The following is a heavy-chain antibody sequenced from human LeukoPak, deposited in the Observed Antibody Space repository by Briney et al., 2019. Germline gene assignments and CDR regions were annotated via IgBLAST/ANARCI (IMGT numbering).Heavy chain of an antibody. CDR2: VNEDGTAK. CDR3: AAPATA. CDR1: GFTCSGCW. V-gene: IGHV3-7*01. J-gene: IGHJ5*02. Sequence: PGGSLRLSCAISGFTCSGCWMNWVRQAPGKGLEWVATVNEDGTAKFYVDSVKGRFTIFRDNARSSLDLQMNSLTVEDTAMYYCAAPATAWGQGTLVTVSS.